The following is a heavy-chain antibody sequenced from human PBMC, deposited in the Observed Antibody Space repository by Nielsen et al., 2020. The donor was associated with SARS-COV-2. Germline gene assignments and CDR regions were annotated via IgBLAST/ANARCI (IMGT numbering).Heavy chain of an antibody. CDR3: ASSLEYYYDSSGYYRLLYYYYGMDV. CDR1: GFTFSSYW. Sequence: GEFLKISCAASGFTFSSYWMSWVRQAPGKGLEWVANIKQDGSEKYYVDSVKGRFTISRDNAKNSLYLQMNSLRAEDTAVYYCASSLEYYYDSSGYYRLLYYYYGMDVWGQGTTVTVSS. D-gene: IGHD3-22*01. CDR2: IKQDGSEK. V-gene: IGHV3-7*01. J-gene: IGHJ6*02.